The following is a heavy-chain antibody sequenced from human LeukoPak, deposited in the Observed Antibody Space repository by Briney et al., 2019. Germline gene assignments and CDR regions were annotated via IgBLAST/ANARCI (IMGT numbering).Heavy chain of an antibody. CDR2: INPNSGGT. CDR3: AKEVGAADCFDY. D-gene: IGHD2-15*01. CDR1: GYTFTVYY. V-gene: IGHV1-2*02. Sequence: ASVKVSFTASGYTFTVYYMHWVRQAPGQGLEWMGWINPNSGGTNYAQKFQGRVTMTRDTSISTAYMELSRLRSDDTAVYYCAKEVGAADCFDYWGQGTLVTVSS. J-gene: IGHJ4*02.